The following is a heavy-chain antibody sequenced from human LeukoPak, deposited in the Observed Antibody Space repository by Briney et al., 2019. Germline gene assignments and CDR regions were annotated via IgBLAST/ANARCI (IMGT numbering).Heavy chain of an antibody. CDR3: ASSPDSYYYDSSGYYYGRAFDY. Sequence: SETLSLTCTVSGGSISSSSYYWGWIRQPPGKGLEWIGSIYYSGSTYYNPSLKSRVTISVDTSKNQFSLKLSSMTAADTAAYYCASSPDSYYYDSSGYYYGRAFDYWGQGTLVTVSS. CDR1: GGSISSSSYY. CDR2: IYYSGST. D-gene: IGHD3-22*01. V-gene: IGHV4-39*07. J-gene: IGHJ4*02.